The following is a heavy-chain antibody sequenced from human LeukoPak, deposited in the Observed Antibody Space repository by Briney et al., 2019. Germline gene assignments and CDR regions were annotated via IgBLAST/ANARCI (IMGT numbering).Heavy chain of an antibody. D-gene: IGHD3-22*01. V-gene: IGHV1-3*01. J-gene: IGHJ4*02. CDR2: INAGNGNT. Sequence: ASVTVSCKASGYTFTSYAMHWVRQAPGQRLEWMGWINAGNGNTKYSQRFQGRVTITRDTSASTAYMELSSLRSEDTAVYYCARVQDDSSGYYSFDFWGQGTLVTVSS. CDR3: ARVQDDSSGYYSFDF. CDR1: GYTFTSYA.